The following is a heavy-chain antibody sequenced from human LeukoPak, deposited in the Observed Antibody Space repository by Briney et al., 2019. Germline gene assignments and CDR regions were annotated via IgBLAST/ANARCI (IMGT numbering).Heavy chain of an antibody. Sequence: SSETLSLTCTVSGGSISTYYWSWIRQPPGKGLEWVGYIYSSGTTNYNPSLNSRVTISLDTSKNQFSLNLRSVTAADTAVYYCARIGASGSYSDAFDIWGQGTMVTVSS. CDR3: ARIGASGSYSDAFDI. D-gene: IGHD1-26*01. J-gene: IGHJ3*02. CDR1: GGSISTYY. CDR2: IYSSGTT. V-gene: IGHV4-59*08.